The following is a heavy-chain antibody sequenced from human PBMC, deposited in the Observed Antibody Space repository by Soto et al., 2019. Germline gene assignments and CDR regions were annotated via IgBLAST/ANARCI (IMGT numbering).Heavy chain of an antibody. Sequence: QVQLVQSGAEVKKPGSSVKVSCKASGGTFSSYTISWVRQAPGQGLEWMGRIIPILGIANYAQKFQGRVTITADKSTSTAYMELSSLRSEDTAVYYCARDISGESGYYLSKRPDFDYWGQGTLVTVSS. CDR2: IIPILGIA. D-gene: IGHD3-22*01. CDR3: ARDISGESGYYLSKRPDFDY. V-gene: IGHV1-69*08. CDR1: GGTFSSYT. J-gene: IGHJ4*02.